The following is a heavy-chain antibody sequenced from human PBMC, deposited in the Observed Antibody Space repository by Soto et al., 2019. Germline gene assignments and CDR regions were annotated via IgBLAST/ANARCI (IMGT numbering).Heavy chain of an antibody. V-gene: IGHV4-31*03. J-gene: IGHJ6*02. CDR1: GGSISSRGYY. Sequence: SETLSLTCTVSGGSISSRGYYWSWIRQHPGKGLEWIGYIYYSGSTYYNPSLKSRVTISVDTSKNQFSLKLSSVTAADTAVYYCTRDSEPTAAGVYYYYGMDVWGQGTTVTVS. D-gene: IGHD6-13*01. CDR3: TRDSEPTAAGVYYYYGMDV. CDR2: IYYSGST.